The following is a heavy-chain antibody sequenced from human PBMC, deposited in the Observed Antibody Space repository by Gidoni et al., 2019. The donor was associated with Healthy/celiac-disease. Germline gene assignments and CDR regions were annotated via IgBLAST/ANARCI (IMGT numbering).Heavy chain of an antibody. V-gene: IGHV3-20*04. CDR2: INWNGGST. Sequence: EVQLVASGGGVVRPGGSLRLSCAASGFTFPDYAMSWVRQAPGKGLEWVSGINWNGGSTGYAESVKGRFTISRDNAKNSLYLQMNSLRAEDTALYYCARVGDYGDYGNFDYWGQGTLVTVSS. CDR3: ARVGDYGDYGNFDY. CDR1: GFTFPDYA. D-gene: IGHD4-17*01. J-gene: IGHJ4*02.